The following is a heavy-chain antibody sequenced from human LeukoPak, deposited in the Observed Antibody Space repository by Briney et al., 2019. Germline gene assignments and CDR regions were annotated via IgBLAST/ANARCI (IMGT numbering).Heavy chain of an antibody. J-gene: IGHJ4*02. CDR2: IYPGDSDT. CDR1: GYSFTSYW. Sequence: GESLKISCKGSGYSFTSYWIGWVRQMPGKGLEWMGIIYPGDSDTRYSPSFQGQVTISADKSISTAYLQWSSLKASDTAMYYYARLKKPDGSGSYSQYWGQGTLVTVSS. V-gene: IGHV5-51*01. CDR3: ARLKKPDGSGSYSQY. D-gene: IGHD3-10*01.